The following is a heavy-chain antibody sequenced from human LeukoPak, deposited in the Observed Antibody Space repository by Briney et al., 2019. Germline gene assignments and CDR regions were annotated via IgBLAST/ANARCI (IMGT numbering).Heavy chain of an antibody. J-gene: IGHJ4*02. D-gene: IGHD2/OR15-2a*01. Sequence: PGGPLRLSCAASGRYWMHWVRQAPGKGLVWVSHINSDGSWTSYADSVKGRFTISKDNAKNTVYLQMGNLRVGDTAVYYWVSFYETYWGRGTLVTVSS. CDR2: INSDGSWT. CDR3: VSFYETY. V-gene: IGHV3-74*01. CDR1: GRYW.